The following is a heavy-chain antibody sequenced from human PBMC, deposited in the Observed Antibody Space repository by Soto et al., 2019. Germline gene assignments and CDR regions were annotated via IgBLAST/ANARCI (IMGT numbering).Heavy chain of an antibody. J-gene: IGHJ4*02. Sequence: GGSLRLSCAASGFTFDDYAMHWVRQAPGKGLEWVSGMTWNRGSIGYADSVKGRFTISRDNAKNSLYLQMNSLRAEDTAFYYCAKDGRLGIVGSYFDSWGQGTLVTVSS. CDR2: MTWNRGSI. CDR1: GFTFDDYA. CDR3: AKDGRLGIVGSYFDS. D-gene: IGHD7-27*01. V-gene: IGHV3-9*01.